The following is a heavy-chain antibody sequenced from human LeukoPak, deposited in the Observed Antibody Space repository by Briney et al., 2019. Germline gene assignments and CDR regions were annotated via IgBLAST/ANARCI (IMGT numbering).Heavy chain of an antibody. Sequence: PSETLSLTCSVSDGSINSYYWNWIRRPPGKGLEWIGYIYYNGNTNYSPSLKSRVTMSVDTSKNLFSLKVSSVTATDTAVYYCARGRSNYYGMDVWGQGTTVTVSS. CDR1: DGSINSYY. CDR2: IYYNGNT. D-gene: IGHD1-26*01. J-gene: IGHJ6*02. V-gene: IGHV4-59*01. CDR3: ARGRSNYYGMDV.